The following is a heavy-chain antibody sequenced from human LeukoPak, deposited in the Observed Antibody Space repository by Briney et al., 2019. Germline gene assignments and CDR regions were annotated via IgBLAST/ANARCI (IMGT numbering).Heavy chain of an antibody. J-gene: IGHJ4*02. V-gene: IGHV3-30*03. D-gene: IGHD3-10*01. CDR3: ARDLSPVVRASPMGY. CDR2: ITYDGYYK. Sequence: PGTSLRLSCAASGFTFTTYGMPWVRQAPGKGLEWVALITYDGYYKYYSDSVKGRFTISSDTSKNTLSLQMNSLRAEDTAVYYCARDLSPVVRASPMGYWGQGTLVTVSS. CDR1: GFTFTTYG.